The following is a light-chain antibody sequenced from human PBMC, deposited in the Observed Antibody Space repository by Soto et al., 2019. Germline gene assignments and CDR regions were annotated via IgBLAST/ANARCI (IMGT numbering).Light chain of an antibody. CDR2: EVT. CDR1: SSDVGGYNY. CDR3: CSYAGSYTYV. Sequence: QSALTQPASVSGSPGQSITISCTGTSSDVGGYNYVSWYLQHPGKAPKLMIYEVTKRPSGVPDRFSGSKSGNTASLTISGLQAEDEADYYCCSYAGSYTYVFGTGTKLTVL. J-gene: IGLJ1*01. V-gene: IGLV2-11*01.